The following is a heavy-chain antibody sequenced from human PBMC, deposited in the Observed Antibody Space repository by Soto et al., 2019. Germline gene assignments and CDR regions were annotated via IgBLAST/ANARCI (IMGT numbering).Heavy chain of an antibody. CDR3: ARRHRPSYTSDY. CDR1: GFTFSSFE. CDR2: INPSGRTI. J-gene: IGHJ4*02. V-gene: IGHV3-48*03. D-gene: IGHD4-4*01. Sequence: GSLRLSCVASGFTFSSFEMNWIRQAPGKGPEWIAVINPSGRTISYADSVKGRFTISRDNAKNTLYLQMNSLRDDDTAIYYCARRHRPSYTSDYWGQGTLVTVSS.